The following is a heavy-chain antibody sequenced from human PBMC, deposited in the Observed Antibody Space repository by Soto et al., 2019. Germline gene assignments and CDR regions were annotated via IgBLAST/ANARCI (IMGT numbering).Heavy chain of an antibody. D-gene: IGHD5-12*01. J-gene: IGHJ6*02. CDR1: GGSISSGGYY. CDR2: IYYSGST. CDR3: AASCVACGGFNYYGMDV. V-gene: IGHV4-31*03. Sequence: SETLSLTCTVSGGSISSGGYYWSWIRQLPGKGLEWIGYIYYSGSTYYNPSLKSRVTISVDTSKNQFSLKLSSVTAADTAVYYCAASCVACGGFNYYGMDVWGQGTTVTVSS.